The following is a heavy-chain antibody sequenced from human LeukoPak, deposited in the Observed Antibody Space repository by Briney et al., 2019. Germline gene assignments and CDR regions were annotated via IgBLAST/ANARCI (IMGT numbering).Heavy chain of an antibody. D-gene: IGHD2-15*01. Sequence: SETLSLTCTVSGGSISSSSYYWGWIRQPPGKGLEWIGSIYYSGSTYYNPSLKRRVTISVDTSKNQFSLKLSSVTAADTAVYYCARRVGYCSGGSCYEHAFDIWGQGTMVTVSS. CDR1: GGSISSSSYY. CDR2: IYYSGST. J-gene: IGHJ3*02. V-gene: IGHV4-39*01. CDR3: ARRVGYCSGGSCYEHAFDI.